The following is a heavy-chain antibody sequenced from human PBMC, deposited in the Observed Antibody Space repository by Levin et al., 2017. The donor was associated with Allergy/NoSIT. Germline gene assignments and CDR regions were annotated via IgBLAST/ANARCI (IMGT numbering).Heavy chain of an antibody. J-gene: IGHJ2*01. CDR3: ARDISSHYFDL. D-gene: IGHD3-3*02. V-gene: IGHV3-33*01. CDR1: GFTFSNYG. CDR2: IWYDGSNK. Sequence: GGSLRLSCAASGFTFSNYGMHWIRQAPGKGLEWVAVIWYDGSNKYYVDSVKGRFTISRDNSKNTLYVQMNSLRAEDTAVYYCARDISSHYFDLWGRGTLVTVSS.